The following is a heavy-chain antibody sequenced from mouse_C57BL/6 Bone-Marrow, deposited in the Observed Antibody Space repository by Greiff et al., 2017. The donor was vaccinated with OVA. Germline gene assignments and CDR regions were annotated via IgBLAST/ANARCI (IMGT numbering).Heavy chain of an antibody. CDR1: GFTFTNYY. CDR3: ARYKGRVAVDYFDY. Sequence: EVHLVESGGGLVQPGDSLSLSCAASGFTFTNYYMSWVRQPPGKALEWLAFIRNKPNGSTTEYSASVKGRFTISRDNSQSILYLQMNAMRAEDSATYYCARYKGRVAVDYFDYWGQGTALTGSS. CDR2: IRNKPNGSTT. D-gene: IGHD1-1*01. V-gene: IGHV7-3*01. J-gene: IGHJ2*01.